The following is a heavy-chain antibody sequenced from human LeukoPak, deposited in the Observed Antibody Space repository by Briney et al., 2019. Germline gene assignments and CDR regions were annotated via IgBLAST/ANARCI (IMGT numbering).Heavy chain of an antibody. J-gene: IGHJ6*03. Sequence: GSLRLSCAASGFAFNNYVINWVRQAPGKGLEWVSGISGSGGSTYYAASVRGRFIISRDSSKNTIFLQMSSLRAEDTAAYYCARGPNSDFWSGYSHYMDVWGKGTTAFVSS. V-gene: IGHV3-23*01. CDR3: ARGPNSDFWSGYSHYMDV. D-gene: IGHD3-3*01. CDR1: GFAFNNYV. CDR2: ISGSGGST.